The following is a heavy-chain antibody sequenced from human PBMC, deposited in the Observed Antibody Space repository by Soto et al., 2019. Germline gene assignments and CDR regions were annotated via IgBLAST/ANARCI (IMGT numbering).Heavy chain of an antibody. Sequence: ASVKVSCKASGYTFTSYGISWVRQAPGQGLEWMGWISAYNGNRNYAQKLQGRVTMTTDTSTSTAYMELRSLRSDDTAVYYCARDRLRGYDSSGFYSWGQGTMVTVSS. V-gene: IGHV1-18*01. CDR3: ARDRLRGYDSSGFYS. D-gene: IGHD3-22*01. J-gene: IGHJ4*02. CDR2: ISAYNGNR. CDR1: GYTFTSYG.